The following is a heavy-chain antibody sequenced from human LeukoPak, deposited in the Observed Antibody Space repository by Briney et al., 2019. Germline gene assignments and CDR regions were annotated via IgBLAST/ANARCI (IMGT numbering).Heavy chain of an antibody. CDR3: VREGEGPLSKDFDY. CDR1: GFTSTDHY. J-gene: IGHJ4*02. D-gene: IGHD2/OR15-2a*01. V-gene: IGHV1-2*02. CDR2: IGPHSTFT. Sequence: GASVKVSCKSSGFTSTDHYIHWVRQGPGQGLEWMGYIGPHSTFTSSPQEFQGRVTMTRDASMSTAYMELTRLTSDDTAVYYCVREGEGPLSKDFDYWGQGTLVTVSS.